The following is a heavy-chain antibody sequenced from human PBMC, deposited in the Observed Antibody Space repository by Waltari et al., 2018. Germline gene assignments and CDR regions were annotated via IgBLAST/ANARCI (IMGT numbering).Heavy chain of an antibody. CDR1: TFYISDGSY. D-gene: IGHD3-3*01. CDR3: ARDQRFLESLYPYYYALDA. CDR2: FYHSGTT. J-gene: IGHJ6*02. V-gene: IGHV4-38-2*02. Sequence: QVQLQASGPGLVKPSETLSLTCAVSTFYISDGSYWRWIRPSPGKGLEWIGSFYHSGTTHYNPALESRGTISVDRSRNQFSLKVTSVSAADTAVYFCARDQRFLESLYPYYYALDAWGRGITVTVSS.